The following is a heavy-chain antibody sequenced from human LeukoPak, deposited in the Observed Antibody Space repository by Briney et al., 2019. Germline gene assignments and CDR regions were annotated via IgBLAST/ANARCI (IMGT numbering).Heavy chain of an antibody. CDR2: INPNSGGT. CDR3: ARDRVDIVATIYFDY. Sequence: ASVKVSCKASGYTFTGYYMHWVRQAPGQGLEWMGWINPNSGGTNYAQKFQGRVTMTRDTSISTAYMELSRLRSDDTAVYYCARDRVDIVATIYFDYWGQGTLVTVSS. V-gene: IGHV1-2*02. CDR1: GYTFTGYY. J-gene: IGHJ4*02. D-gene: IGHD5-12*01.